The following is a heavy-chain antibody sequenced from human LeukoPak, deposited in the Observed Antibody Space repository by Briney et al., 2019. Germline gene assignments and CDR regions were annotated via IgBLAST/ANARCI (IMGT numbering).Heavy chain of an antibody. CDR1: GYTFTSYA. V-gene: IGHV7-4-1*02. D-gene: IGHD6-13*01. Sequence: ASVKVSCKASGYTFTSYAMNWVRQAPGQGLEWMGWINTNTGNPTYAQGFTGRFVFSLDTSVSTAYLQISSLKAEDTAVYYCARVIAAAGTDSHAFDIWGQGTMVTVSS. J-gene: IGHJ3*02. CDR3: ARVIAAAGTDSHAFDI. CDR2: INTNTGNP.